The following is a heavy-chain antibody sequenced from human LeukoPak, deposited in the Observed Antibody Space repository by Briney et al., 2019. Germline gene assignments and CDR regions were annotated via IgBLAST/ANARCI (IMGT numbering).Heavy chain of an antibody. J-gene: IGHJ5*02. CDR3: ARPDYYDSSGDSGFDP. Sequence: ASVKVSCKASGYTFTSYDINWVRQATGQGLEWMGWMNPNSGNTGYAQKFQGRVTMTRNTSISTAYMELSSLRSEDTAVYYCARPDYYDSSGDSGFDPWGQGTLVTVSS. D-gene: IGHD3-22*01. CDR1: GYTFTSYD. CDR2: MNPNSGNT. V-gene: IGHV1-8*01.